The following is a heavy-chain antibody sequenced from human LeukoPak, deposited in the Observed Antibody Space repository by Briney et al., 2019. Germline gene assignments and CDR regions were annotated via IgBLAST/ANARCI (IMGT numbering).Heavy chain of an antibody. CDR3: ARVSLPTYYYYYYMDV. CDR1: GGSISSHY. J-gene: IGHJ6*03. V-gene: IGHV4-59*11. CDR2: IYYGGST. Sequence: SETLSLTCTVSGGSISSHYWSWIRQPPGKGLEWIGYIYYGGSTNYNPSLKSRVTISVDTSKNQFSLKLSSVTAADTAVYYCARVSLPTYYYYYYMDVWGKGTTVTVSS.